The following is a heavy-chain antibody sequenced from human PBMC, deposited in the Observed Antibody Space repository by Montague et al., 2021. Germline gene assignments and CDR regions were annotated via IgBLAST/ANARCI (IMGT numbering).Heavy chain of an antibody. CDR3: ARAVGTYNNGGTYYFDY. V-gene: IGHV6-1*01. Sequence: CAISGDSDSSSSPARVWIWQSPSRRPEWLGRTQYRSRWYSDYGGPLKGRVTITADTPENQFSLHLHSVAPEDTGFYYCARAVGTYNNGGTYYFDYWGQGTLVTVAS. CDR1: GDSDSSSSPA. D-gene: IGHD2-8*01. CDR2: TQYRSRWYS. J-gene: IGHJ4*02.